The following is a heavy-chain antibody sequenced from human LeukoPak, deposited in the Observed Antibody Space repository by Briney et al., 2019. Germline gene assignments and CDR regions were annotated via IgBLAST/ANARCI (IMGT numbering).Heavy chain of an antibody. J-gene: IGHJ4*02. CDR3: ATVTYSDYYDSSGYPFVY. Sequence: GASVKVSCKVSGYTLTELSMHWVRQAPGKGLEWMGGFDPEDGETIYAQKFQGRVTMTEDTSTDTAYMELSSLRSEDTAVYYCATVTYSDYYDSSGYPFVYWGQGTLVTVSS. D-gene: IGHD3-22*01. V-gene: IGHV1-24*01. CDR2: FDPEDGET. CDR1: GYTLTELS.